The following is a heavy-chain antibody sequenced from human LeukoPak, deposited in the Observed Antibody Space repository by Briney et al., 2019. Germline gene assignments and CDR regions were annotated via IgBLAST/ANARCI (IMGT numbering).Heavy chain of an antibody. V-gene: IGHV3-23*01. CDR1: GFTFRSHA. J-gene: IGHJ4*02. Sequence: PSGGSLRLSCVGSGFTFRSHAMSWVRQAPEKGLEFVSGIYENGGTTYYADSVKGRFSISRDNSKNTLYLQMNSLRAEDTAVYYCAKEGFDSWGQGTLVTVSS. CDR3: AKEGFDS. CDR2: IYENGGTT.